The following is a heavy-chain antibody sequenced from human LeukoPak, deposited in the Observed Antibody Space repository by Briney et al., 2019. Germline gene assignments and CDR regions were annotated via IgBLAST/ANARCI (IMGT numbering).Heavy chain of an antibody. J-gene: IGHJ3*02. Sequence: ASVTVSCKASGYTFTNYYIHWVRQAPGQGLEWMGWINSNRGGTNYAQKFQGRVTMTRDTSISTAYMELRSVRSDDTAVYYCARDHGDDAFDIWGPGTMVTVSS. CDR2: INSNRGGT. CDR1: GYTFTNYY. V-gene: IGHV1-2*02. CDR3: ARDHGDDAFDI. D-gene: IGHD3-3*01.